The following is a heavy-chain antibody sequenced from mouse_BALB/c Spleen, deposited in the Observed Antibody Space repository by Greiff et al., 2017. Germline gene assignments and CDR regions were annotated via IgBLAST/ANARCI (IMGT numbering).Heavy chain of an antibody. D-gene: IGHD4-1*01. Sequence: DVHLVESGGGLVQPGGSRKLSCAASGFTFSDYGMAWVRQAPGKGPEWVAFISNLAYSIYYADTVTGRFTISRENAKNTLYLEMSSLRSEDTAMYYCARETGTNFDYWGQGTTLTVSS. J-gene: IGHJ2*01. CDR1: GFTFSDYG. V-gene: IGHV5-15*02. CDR2: ISNLAYSI. CDR3: ARETGTNFDY.